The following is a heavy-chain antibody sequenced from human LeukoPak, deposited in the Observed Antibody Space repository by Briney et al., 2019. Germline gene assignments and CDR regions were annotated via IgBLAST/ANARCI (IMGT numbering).Heavy chain of an antibody. J-gene: IGHJ5*02. CDR3: ARGLALDTAMATVAYWFDP. CDR2: ITHSGST. Sequence: PSETLSLTCAVYGVSFSGYYWSWIRQPPGKGLEWVGEITHSGSTNYNPSLKSRVTISVDTSKNQFSLKLSSVTAADTAVYYCARGLALDTAMATVAYWFDPWGQGTLVTVSS. CDR1: GVSFSGYY. V-gene: IGHV4-34*01. D-gene: IGHD5-18*01.